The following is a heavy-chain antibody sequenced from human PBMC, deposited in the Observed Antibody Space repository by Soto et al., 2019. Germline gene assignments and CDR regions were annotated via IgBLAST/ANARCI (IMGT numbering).Heavy chain of an antibody. CDR2: IYYSGST. CDR3: ARASRVPAEARYYYYMDV. CDR1: GGSISSSSYY. J-gene: IGHJ6*03. Sequence: PSETLSLTCTVSGGSISSSSYYWGWIRQPPGKGLEWIGSIYYSGSTYYNTSLKSRVTISVNTSKNQFSLKLSSVTAADTAVYYCARASRVPAEARYYYYMDVWGKGTTVTVSS. V-gene: IGHV4-39*01. D-gene: IGHD2-2*01.